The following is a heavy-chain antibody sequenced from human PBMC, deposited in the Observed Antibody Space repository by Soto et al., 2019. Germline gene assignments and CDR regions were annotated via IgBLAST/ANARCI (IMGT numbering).Heavy chain of an antibody. D-gene: IGHD6-13*01. CDR1: GFTFSSYG. V-gene: IGHV3-30*18. CDR2: ISYDGSNK. Sequence: QVQLVESGGGVVQPGRSLRLSCAASGFTFSSYGMHWVRQAPGKGLEWVAVISYDGSNKYYADSVKGRFTISRDNSKNTLYLQMNSRRAEDTAVYYCAKAGSSWSVYYYGMDVWGQGTTVTVSS. CDR3: AKAGSSWSVYYYGMDV. J-gene: IGHJ6*02.